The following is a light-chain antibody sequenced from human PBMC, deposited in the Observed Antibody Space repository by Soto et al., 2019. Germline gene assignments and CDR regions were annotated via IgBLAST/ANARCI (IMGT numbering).Light chain of an antibody. V-gene: IGLV2-14*01. J-gene: IGLJ2*01. CDR1: SSDIGDYDY. CDR2: DVT. CDR3: CSYTDIALDVV. Sequence: QSALTQPASVSGSPGQSITISCTETSSDIGDYDYVSWYQHLPGKAPKLLIFDVTHRPTGESDRFSGSKSGNTASLTISWVRPEDEADYYCCSYTDIALDVVFGGGTKLTVL.